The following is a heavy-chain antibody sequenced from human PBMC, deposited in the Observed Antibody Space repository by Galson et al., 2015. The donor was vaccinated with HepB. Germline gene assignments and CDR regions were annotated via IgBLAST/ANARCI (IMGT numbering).Heavy chain of an antibody. CDR2: IRAKDYGGTA. D-gene: IGHD3-10*01. CDR1: GFTFRNFP. J-gene: IGHJ4*02. Sequence: SLRLSCACSGFTFRNFPLTWVRQAPGKGLEWVGYIRAKDYGGTAEYATSLKGRISISRDDSQSIAFLQMNNLKVEDTAIYYCTRGSGRFEYWGQGTPVTVSS. V-gene: IGHV3-49*04. CDR3: TRGSGRFEY.